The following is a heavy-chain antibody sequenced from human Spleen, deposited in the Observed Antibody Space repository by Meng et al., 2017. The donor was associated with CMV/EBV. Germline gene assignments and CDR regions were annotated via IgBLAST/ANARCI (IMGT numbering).Heavy chain of an antibody. V-gene: IGHV3-20*04. CDR1: GFTFDDYG. D-gene: IGHD2-8*01. CDR3: AKDIGSGYCTNGVCYTFDY. CDR2: INWNGGST. Sequence: GESLKISCVAAGFTFDDYGMSWVRQAPGKGLEWVSGINWNGGSTGYAESVKDRFTISRDNAKNSLYLQMNSLRAEDTALYYCAKDIGSGYCTNGVCYTFDYWGQGTLVTVSS. J-gene: IGHJ4*02.